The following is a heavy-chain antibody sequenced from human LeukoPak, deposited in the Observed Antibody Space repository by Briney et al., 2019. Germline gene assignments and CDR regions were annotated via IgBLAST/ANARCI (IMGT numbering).Heavy chain of an antibody. CDR2: IYYSGST. D-gene: IGHD3-22*01. V-gene: IGHV4-59*11. CDR1: GGSISSHY. CDR3: AGYYDSSGYYSSPFDY. Sequence: SETLSLTCTVSGGSISSHYWSWIRQPPGKGLEWIGYIYYSGSTNYNPSLKSRVTISVHTSKNQFSLELSSVTAADTAVYYCAGYYDSSGYYSSPFDYWGQGTLVTVSS. J-gene: IGHJ4*02.